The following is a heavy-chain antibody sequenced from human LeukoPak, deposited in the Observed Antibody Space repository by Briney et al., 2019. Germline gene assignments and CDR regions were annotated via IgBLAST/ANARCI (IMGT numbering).Heavy chain of an antibody. D-gene: IGHD5-12*01. CDR3: ARSYIVATTLGY. J-gene: IGHJ4*02. CDR2: ISSSGSTI. V-gene: IGHV3-48*03. Sequence: QTGGSLRLSCAASGFTFSSYEMNWVRQAPGKELEWVSYISSSGSTIYYADSVKGRFTISRDNAKNSLYLQMNSLRAEDTAVYYCARSYIVATTLGYWGQGTLVTVSS. CDR1: GFTFSSYE.